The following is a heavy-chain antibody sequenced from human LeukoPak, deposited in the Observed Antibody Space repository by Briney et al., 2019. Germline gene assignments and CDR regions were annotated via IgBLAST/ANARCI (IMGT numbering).Heavy chain of an antibody. CDR1: GYSFTSYW. CDR2: IYPGDSDT. CDR3: ARPPYSSSIDAFDI. Sequence: GESLKISCKGSGYSFTSYWIGGGRQIAGEGLEWVGIIYPGDSDTRYSPSFQGQVTISADNSISTAYLQWSSLKASDTAMYYCARPPYSSSIDAFDIWGQGTMVTVSS. V-gene: IGHV5-51*01. D-gene: IGHD6-13*01. J-gene: IGHJ3*02.